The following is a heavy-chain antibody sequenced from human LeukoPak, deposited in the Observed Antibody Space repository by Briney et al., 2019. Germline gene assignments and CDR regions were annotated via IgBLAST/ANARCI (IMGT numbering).Heavy chain of an antibody. CDR1: EFTFSGYD. J-gene: IGHJ4*02. D-gene: IGHD6-13*01. CDR3: ARSPSYSSSWYALDS. Sequence: GGSLRLSCEASEFTFSGYDMHWVRQATGKGLEWVSAIGTTGDTYYSDSVRGRFTISRENAKNSLDLQMNSLRAGDTAVYYCARSPSYSSSWYALDSWGQGTLVTVSS. V-gene: IGHV3-13*01. CDR2: IGTTGDT.